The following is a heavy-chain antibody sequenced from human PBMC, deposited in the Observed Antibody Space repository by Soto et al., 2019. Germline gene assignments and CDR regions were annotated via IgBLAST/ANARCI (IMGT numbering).Heavy chain of an antibody. D-gene: IGHD6-13*01. CDR2: IYHSGST. J-gene: IGHJ4*02. V-gene: IGHV4-38-2*02. CDR1: GYSISSGYY. CDR3: ARDFTSIAAALITFDY. Sequence: SETLSLTCTVSGYSISSGYYWGWIRQPPGKGLEWIGSIYHSGSTYYNPSLKSRVTISVDTSKNQFSLKLSSVTAADTAVYYCARDFTSIAAALITFDYWGQGTLVTVSS.